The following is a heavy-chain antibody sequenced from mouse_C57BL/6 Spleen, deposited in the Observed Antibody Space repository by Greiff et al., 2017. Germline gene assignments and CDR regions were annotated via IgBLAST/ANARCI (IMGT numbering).Heavy chain of an antibody. CDR2: IDPSDSYT. CDR3: ARRGVTTVVATDY. CDR1: GYTFTSYW. Sequence: VQLQQPGAELVRPGTSVKLSCKASGYTFTSYWMHWVKQRPGQGLEWIGVIDPSDSYTNYNQKFKGKATLTVDTSSSTAYMQLSSLTSEDSAVYYCARRGVTTVVATDYWGQGTTLTVSS. J-gene: IGHJ2*01. V-gene: IGHV1-59*01. D-gene: IGHD1-1*01.